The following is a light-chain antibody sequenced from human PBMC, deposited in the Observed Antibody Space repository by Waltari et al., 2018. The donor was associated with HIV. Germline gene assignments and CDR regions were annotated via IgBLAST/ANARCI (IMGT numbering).Light chain of an antibody. CDR1: QTLLQRDGKTP. CDR2: EVS. J-gene: IGKJ4*01. CDR3: MQSVQPPLT. Sequence: EIVMTQTPLSLSVTPGQPASISCKSSQTLLQRDGKTPLFWFKQKPGQPPQLLIYEVSKRFTAVPDRFSGSGSGTDFTLTISRVEAEDVGVYYCMQSVQPPLTFGGGTKVEIK. V-gene: IGKV2D-29*01.